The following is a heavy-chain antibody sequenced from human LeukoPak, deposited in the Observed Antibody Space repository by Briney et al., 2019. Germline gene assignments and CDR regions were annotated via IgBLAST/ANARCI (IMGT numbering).Heavy chain of an antibody. V-gene: IGHV4-39*02. CDR1: GGSTSSSSSY. D-gene: IGHD4-17*01. J-gene: IGHJ6*02. CDR3: ARDFATRDWDYGDYYYGMDV. CDR2: IYYSGST. Sequence: SETLSLTCTVSGGSTSSSSSYWGWIRQPPGKGLEWIGSIYYSGSTYYNPSLKSRVTISVDTSKNQFSLKLMSVIVADTAVYYCARDFATRDWDYGDYYYGMDVWGQGTTVTVSS.